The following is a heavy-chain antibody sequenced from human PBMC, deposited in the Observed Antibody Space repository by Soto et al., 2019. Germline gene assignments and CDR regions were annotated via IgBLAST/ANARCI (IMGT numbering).Heavy chain of an antibody. V-gene: IGHV3-48*02. CDR3: AGDSADAFDS. J-gene: IGHJ3*02. CDR1: GFTFSTYP. CDR2: ISSSSKYI. Sequence: EVQLVESGGGLVQPGGSLRLSCTAPGFTFSTYPMNWIRQAPGKGLEWVSYISSSSKYISYADSVKGRFTLSRDNGKNSLWLQMNSLRDEDTAVYYCAGDSADAFDSWGQGTMVTVSS.